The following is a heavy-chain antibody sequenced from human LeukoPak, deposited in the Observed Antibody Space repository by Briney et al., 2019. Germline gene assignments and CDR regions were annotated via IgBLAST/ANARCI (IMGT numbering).Heavy chain of an antibody. D-gene: IGHD2-8*01. CDR1: GFPFIMFG. CDR2: LSRGGGST. J-gene: IGHJ4*02. Sequence: GGSLRLSCTGSGFPFIMFGIHWVRQAPGQGLDWVSGLSRGGGSTNYADSVKGRFTISRDYSKNMVFLQMNSLRPEDTAVYYCAKEQRIRHCSEGVCMEGYYFDYWGQGSLVTVSS. V-gene: IGHV3-23*01. CDR3: AKEQRIRHCSEGVCMEGYYFDY.